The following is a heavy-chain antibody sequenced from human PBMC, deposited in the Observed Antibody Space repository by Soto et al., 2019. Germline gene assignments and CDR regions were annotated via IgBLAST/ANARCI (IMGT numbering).Heavy chain of an antibody. CDR2: ISGSGGST. Sequence: GGSLRLSCAASGFTFSSYAMSWVRQAPGKGLEWVSAISGSGGSTYYADSVKGRFTISRDNSKNTLYLQMNSLRAEDTAVYYCAKTAGYCSSNRCYEWDYYYYGMDVWGQGTTVTVSS. J-gene: IGHJ6*02. CDR3: AKTAGYCSSNRCYEWDYYYYGMDV. V-gene: IGHV3-23*01. D-gene: IGHD2-2*01. CDR1: GFTFSSYA.